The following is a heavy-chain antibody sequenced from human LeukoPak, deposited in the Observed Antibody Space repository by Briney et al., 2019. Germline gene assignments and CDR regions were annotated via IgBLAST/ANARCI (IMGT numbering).Heavy chain of an antibody. CDR2: IWSDGKRN. CDR3: ARDRGGNEFDY. V-gene: IGHV3-33*01. CDR1: GFTFSHYG. Sequence: PGGSLRLSCAASGFTFSHYGIHWVRQAPGEGLEWVAVIWSDGKRNYYADSVKGRFTISRDNSKNTLYLQMNSLRGEDTGVYYCARDRGGNEFDYWGQGTLVTVSS. D-gene: IGHD4-23*01. J-gene: IGHJ4*02.